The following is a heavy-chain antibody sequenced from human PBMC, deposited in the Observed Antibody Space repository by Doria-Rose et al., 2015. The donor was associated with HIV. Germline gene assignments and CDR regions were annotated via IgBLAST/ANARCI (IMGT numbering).Heavy chain of an antibody. V-gene: IGHV2-26*01. D-gene: IGHD6-13*01. J-gene: IGHJ4*02. CDR1: GVSLSSPGMG. Sequence: QITLKESGPVLVKPTETLTLTCTVSGVSLSSPGMGVSWIRQPPVKALEWLANIFSDDERSYKTSLKIRLTISRGTSKSQVVLTMTDMDPVDTATYYCARIKSSRWYHKYYFDFWGQGTLVIVSA. CDR2: IFSDDER. CDR3: ARIKSSRWYHKYYFDF.